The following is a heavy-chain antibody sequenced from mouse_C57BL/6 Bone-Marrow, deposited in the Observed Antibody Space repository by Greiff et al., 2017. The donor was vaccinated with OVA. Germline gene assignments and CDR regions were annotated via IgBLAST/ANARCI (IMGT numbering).Heavy chain of an antibody. CDR2: IDPETGGT. J-gene: IGHJ4*01. V-gene: IGHV1-15*01. CDR1: GYTFTDYE. Sequence: LQQSGAELVRPGASVTLSCKASGYTFTDYEMHWVKQTPVHGLEWIGAIDPETGGTAYNQKFKGKAILTADKSSSTAYMELRSLTSEDSAVYYCTREPHYYGRAMDYWGQGTSVTVSS. D-gene: IGHD1-2*01. CDR3: TREPHYYGRAMDY.